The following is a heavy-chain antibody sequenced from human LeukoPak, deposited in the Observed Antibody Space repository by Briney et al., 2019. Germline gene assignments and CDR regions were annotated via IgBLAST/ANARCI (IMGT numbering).Heavy chain of an antibody. D-gene: IGHD6-19*01. CDR2: MNPENGNT. J-gene: IGHJ4*02. CDR3: ARRYAGGWTDY. V-gene: IGHV1-8*01. Sequence: ASVKVSCKASGYTFSSNDINWVRQATGQGLEWMGRMNPENGNTGYAERFQGRVTLTRNTSISTAYMELSSLGSEDTAVYYCARRYAGGWTDYWGQGTLVTVSS. CDR1: GYTFSSND.